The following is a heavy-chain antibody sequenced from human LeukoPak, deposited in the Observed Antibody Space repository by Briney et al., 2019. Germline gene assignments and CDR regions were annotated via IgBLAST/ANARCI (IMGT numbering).Heavy chain of an antibody. V-gene: IGHV4-59*01. D-gene: IGHD2-15*01. CDR2: IYYSGST. CDR1: GGSISSYY. Sequence: SETLSLTCTVSGGSISSYYWNWIRQPPGKGLEWIGYIYYSGSTNYNPSLKSRVTISVDTSKNQFSLKLSSVTAADTAVYYCARSVEGYCRGGSCYSYSYYMDVWGKGTTVTVSS. J-gene: IGHJ6*03. CDR3: ARSVEGYCRGGSCYSYSYYMDV.